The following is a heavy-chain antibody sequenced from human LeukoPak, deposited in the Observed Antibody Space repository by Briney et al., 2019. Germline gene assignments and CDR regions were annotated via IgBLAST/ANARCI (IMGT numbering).Heavy chain of an antibody. J-gene: IGHJ4*02. CDR3: ANGPRYCSSTSCYAEKPFDY. V-gene: IGHV3-30*18. CDR2: ISYDGSNK. CDR1: GFTFSSYG. D-gene: IGHD2-2*01. Sequence: GGSLRLSCAASGFTFSSYGMHWVRQAPGKGLEWVAVISYDGSNKYYADSVKGRFTISRDNSKNTLYLQMNSLRAEDTAVYYYANGPRYCSSTSCYAEKPFDYWGQGTLVTVSS.